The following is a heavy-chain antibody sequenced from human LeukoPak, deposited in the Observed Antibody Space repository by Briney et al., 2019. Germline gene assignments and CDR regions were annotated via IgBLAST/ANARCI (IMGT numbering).Heavy chain of an antibody. D-gene: IGHD2-2*01. CDR1: GGSISSGGYS. Sequence: SSETLSLTCAVSGGSISSGGYSWSWIRQPPGKGLEWIGYIYHSGSTYYNPSLKSRVTISVDRSKNQFSLKLSSVTAADTAVYYCASSSTGEGYYYYGMDVWGQGTTVTVSS. CDR3: ASSSTGEGYYYYGMDV. V-gene: IGHV4-30-2*01. J-gene: IGHJ6*02. CDR2: IYHSGST.